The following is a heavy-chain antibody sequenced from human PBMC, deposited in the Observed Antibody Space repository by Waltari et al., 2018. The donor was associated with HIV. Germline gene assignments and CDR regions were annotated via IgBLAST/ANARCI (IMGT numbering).Heavy chain of an antibody. J-gene: IGHJ4*02. CDR2: IYYSGST. Sequence: QLQLQESVPGLVKPSETLSLTCTVSGGSISSSSYYWGWVRQPPGKGLEWIGSIYYSGSTYYNPSLKSRVTISVDTSKNQFSLKLSSVTAADTAVYYCARDPTIIAARAFDYWGQGTLVTVSS. V-gene: IGHV4-39*07. CDR1: GGSISSSSYY. CDR3: ARDPTIIAARAFDY. D-gene: IGHD6-6*01.